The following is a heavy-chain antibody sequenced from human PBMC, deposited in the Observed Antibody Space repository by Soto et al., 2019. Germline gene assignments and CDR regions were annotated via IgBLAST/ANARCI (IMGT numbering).Heavy chain of an antibody. CDR3: ARVRCSGGSCYSYYYYGMDV. CDR2: INPSGGST. Sequence: GASVQVSCQASGYTFTRYYMQWVRQAPGQGLELMGIINPSGGSTSYAQKFQGRVTMTRDTSTSTVYMELSSLRSEDTAVYYCARVRCSGGSCYSYYYYGMDVWGQGTTVTVAS. D-gene: IGHD2-15*01. J-gene: IGHJ6*02. CDR1: GYTFTRYY. V-gene: IGHV1-46*01.